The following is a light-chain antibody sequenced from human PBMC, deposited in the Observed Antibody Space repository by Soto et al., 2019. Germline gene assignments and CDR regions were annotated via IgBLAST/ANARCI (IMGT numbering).Light chain of an antibody. Sequence: QSVLAQPASVSGSPGQSITISCTGTSSDVGGYNYVSWYQQHPGKAPKLMIYEVSNRPSGVSNRFSGSKSGNTASLTTSGLQAEDEADYYCSSYTSSSPPLYVFGTGTKVIVL. CDR2: EVS. CDR1: SSDVGGYNY. CDR3: SSYTSSSPPLYV. V-gene: IGLV2-14*01. J-gene: IGLJ1*01.